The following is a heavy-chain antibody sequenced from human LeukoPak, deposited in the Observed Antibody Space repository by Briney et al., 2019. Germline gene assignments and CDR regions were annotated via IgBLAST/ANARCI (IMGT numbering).Heavy chain of an antibody. D-gene: IGHD3-3*01. CDR3: ARGYQQRVLRFLEWLSSDP. V-gene: IGHV1-2*02. CDR2: INPNSGGT. Sequence: ASVKVSCKASGYTFTDYFMHWVRLAPGQGLEWMGWINPNSGGTKYAQKFQGRVTMTRGMSISTAYVELTSLRSDDTAVYYCARGYQQRVLRFLEWLSSDPWGQGTLVTVSS. CDR1: GYTFTDYF. J-gene: IGHJ5*02.